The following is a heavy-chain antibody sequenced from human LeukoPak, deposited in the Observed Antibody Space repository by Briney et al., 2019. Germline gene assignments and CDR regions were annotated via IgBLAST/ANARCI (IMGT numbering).Heavy chain of an antibody. CDR1: GGSISSSSYY. J-gene: IGHJ5*02. D-gene: IGHD3-22*01. Sequence: SETLSLTCTVSGGSISSSSYYWGWIRQPPGKGLEWIGSIYYSGSTYYNPSLKSRVTISVDTSKNQFSLKLSSVTAADTAVYYCARHGDSSGYYYGRSENWFDPWGQGTLVTVSS. V-gene: IGHV4-39*01. CDR2: IYYSGST. CDR3: ARHGDSSGYYYGRSENWFDP.